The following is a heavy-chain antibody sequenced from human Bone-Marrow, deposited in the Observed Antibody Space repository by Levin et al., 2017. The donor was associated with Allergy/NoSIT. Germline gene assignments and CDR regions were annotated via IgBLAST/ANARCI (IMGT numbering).Heavy chain of an antibody. V-gene: IGHV1-18*01. Sequence: SGGSLRLSCKASGSTFSDYGISWVRQAPGQGLEWMGWINVNNGHTNYVQKFQGRVTMTTDTSTRTAYMELRSLRSDDTAIYYCARGFDYWGQGTLVTVSS. J-gene: IGHJ4*02. CDR2: INVNNGHT. CDR1: GSTFSDYG. CDR3: ARGFDY.